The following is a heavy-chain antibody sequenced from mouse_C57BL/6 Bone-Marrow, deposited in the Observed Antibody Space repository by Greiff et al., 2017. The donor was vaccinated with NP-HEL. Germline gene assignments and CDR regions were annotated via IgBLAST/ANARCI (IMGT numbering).Heavy chain of an antibody. J-gene: IGHJ1*03. D-gene: IGHD1-1*01. V-gene: IGHV5-4*01. CDR1: GFTFSSYA. CDR2: ISDGGSYT. CDR3: ARDLYYGSSYWYFDV. Sequence: DVKLQESGGGLVKPGGSLKLSCAASGFTFSSYAMSWVRQTPEKRLEWVATISDGGSYTYYPDNVKGRFTISRDNAKNNLYLQMSHLKAEDTAMYYCARDLYYGSSYWYFDVWGTGTTVTVSS.